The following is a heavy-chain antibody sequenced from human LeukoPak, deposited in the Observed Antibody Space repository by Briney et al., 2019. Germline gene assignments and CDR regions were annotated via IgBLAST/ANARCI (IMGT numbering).Heavy chain of an antibody. D-gene: IGHD3-22*01. V-gene: IGHV3-21*01. CDR3: ARDKNYYDSSVI. CDR1: GFTFSSYS. J-gene: IGHJ3*02. Sequence: GSLRLSCAASGFTFSSYSMNWVRQAPGKGLEWVSTISSSSSYIYYADSVKGRFTISRDNAKNSLSLQMNSLRAEDTAVYYCARDKNYYDSSVIWGQGTMVTVSS. CDR2: ISSSSSYI.